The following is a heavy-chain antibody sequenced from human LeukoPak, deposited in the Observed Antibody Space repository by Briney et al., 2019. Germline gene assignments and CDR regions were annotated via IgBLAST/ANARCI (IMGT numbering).Heavy chain of an antibody. Sequence: PGGSLRLSCAASGFTVNSNYMSWVRQAPGKGLEWVSVIYSGGNTYYADSVKGRFTISRHNSKNTLFLQMNSLRADDTAVYYCARCSVHCSGGSCYLGAFDIWGQGTMVTVSS. CDR1: GFTVNSNY. D-gene: IGHD2-15*01. CDR2: IYSGGNT. V-gene: IGHV3-53*04. J-gene: IGHJ3*02. CDR3: ARCSVHCSGGSCYLGAFDI.